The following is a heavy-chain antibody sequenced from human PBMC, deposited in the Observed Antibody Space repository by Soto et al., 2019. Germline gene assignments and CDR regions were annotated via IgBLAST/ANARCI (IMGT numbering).Heavy chain of an antibody. D-gene: IGHD3-22*01. Sequence: QVQLVQSGAEVKKPGSSVKVSCKASGGTFSSYAISWVRQAPGQGLEWMGGIIPIFGTANYAQKFQGRVTITADEPXXTAYMELSSLRSEDTAVYYCASNYYDSSGYWPADYWGQGTLVTVSS. V-gene: IGHV1-69*12. CDR1: GGTFSSYA. CDR2: IIPIFGTA. CDR3: ASNYYDSSGYWPADY. J-gene: IGHJ4*02.